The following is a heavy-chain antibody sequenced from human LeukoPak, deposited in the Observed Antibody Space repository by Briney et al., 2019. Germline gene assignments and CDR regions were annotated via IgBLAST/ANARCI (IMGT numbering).Heavy chain of an antibody. V-gene: IGHV3-48*03. CDR3: AELGITLIGGV. CDR1: GFTFSSYE. Sequence: GGSLRLSCAASGFTFSSYEMNWVRQAPGKGLEWVSYISSSGSTIYYADSAKGRFTISRDNAKNSLYLQMNSLRAEDTAVYYCAELGITLIGGVWGKGTTVTISS. J-gene: IGHJ6*04. CDR2: ISSSGSTI. D-gene: IGHD3-10*02.